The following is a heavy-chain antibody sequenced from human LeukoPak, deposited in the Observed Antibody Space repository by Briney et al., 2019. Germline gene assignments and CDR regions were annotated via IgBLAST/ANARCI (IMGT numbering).Heavy chain of an antibody. D-gene: IGHD3-16*02. J-gene: IGHJ4*02. Sequence: SETLTLTCTVSGGSVSSGSYYWSWIRQPPGKGLEWIGYIYYSGSTNYNPSLKSRVTISGVTSKNQFSLKLSSVTAADTAVYYCARGYDYVWGSYRPFFDYWGRGTLVTVSS. CDR2: IYYSGST. CDR1: GGSVSSGSYY. CDR3: ARGYDYVWGSYRPFFDY. V-gene: IGHV4-61*01.